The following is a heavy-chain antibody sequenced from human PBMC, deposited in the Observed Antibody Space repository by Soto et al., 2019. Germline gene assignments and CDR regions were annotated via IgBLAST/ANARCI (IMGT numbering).Heavy chain of an antibody. D-gene: IGHD3-10*01. V-gene: IGHV3-30*18. CDR1: GFTFSSYG. Sequence: GGSLRLSCAASGFTFSSYGMHWVRQAPGKGLEWVAVISYDGSNKYYADSVKGRFTISRDNSKNTLYLQMNSLRAEDTAVYYCAKDLFEVTMVRAPYYYYYMDVWGKGTTVTVSS. CDR3: AKDLFEVTMVRAPYYYYYMDV. J-gene: IGHJ6*03. CDR2: ISYDGSNK.